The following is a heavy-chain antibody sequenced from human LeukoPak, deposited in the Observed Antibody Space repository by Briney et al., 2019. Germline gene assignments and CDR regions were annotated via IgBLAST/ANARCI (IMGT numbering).Heavy chain of an antibody. Sequence: ASVKVSCKASGYTFTSYGISWVRQAPEQGLEWMGWISAYNGNTNYAQKLQGRVTMTTDTSTSTAYMELRSLRSDDTAVYYCARGYCSSTSCYEWAYWGQGTLVTVSS. D-gene: IGHD2-2*01. CDR1: GYTFTSYG. J-gene: IGHJ4*02. CDR3: ARGYCSSTSCYEWAY. V-gene: IGHV1-18*01. CDR2: ISAYNGNT.